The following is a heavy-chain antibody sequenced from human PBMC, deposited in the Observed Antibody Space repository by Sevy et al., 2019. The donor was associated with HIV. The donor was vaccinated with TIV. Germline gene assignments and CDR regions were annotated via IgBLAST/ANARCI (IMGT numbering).Heavy chain of an antibody. CDR3: ARVFPDCSGGSCYSPYDAFAI. D-gene: IGHD2-15*01. CDR2: INPNSGST. V-gene: IGHV1-2*02. Sequence: ASVKVSCKASGYTFTGHYMHWVRQAPGQGLEWMGWINPNSGSTDYAQKFQGRVTLTRDTSISTAYLELSRLTSDDTAVYYCARVFPDCSGGSCYSPYDAFAIWGQGTMVTVSS. J-gene: IGHJ3*02. CDR1: GYTFTGHY.